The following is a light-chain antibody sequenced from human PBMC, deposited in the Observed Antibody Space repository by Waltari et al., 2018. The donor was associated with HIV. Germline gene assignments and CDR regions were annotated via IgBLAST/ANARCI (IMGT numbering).Light chain of an antibody. Sequence: EIVLTQSPTTLSLSPGERATLSCTASQSVSTSLAWYQQKPGQAPRLLIYDASNRASGIPARFSGSGSGTDFTLTISSLEPEDVAVYYCQQRTNWPPDTFGPGTKLEIK. CDR2: DAS. J-gene: IGKJ2*01. V-gene: IGKV3-11*01. CDR1: QSVSTS. CDR3: QQRTNWPPDT.